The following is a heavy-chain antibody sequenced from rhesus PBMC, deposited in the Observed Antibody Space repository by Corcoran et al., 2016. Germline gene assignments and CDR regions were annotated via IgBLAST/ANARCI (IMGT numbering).Heavy chain of an antibody. CDR2: IYSNSDST. J-gene: IGHJ4*01. CDR3: ARNLGY. V-gene: IGHV4S12*01. CDR1: GGRISSGYYY. Sequence: QVQLQESGPGMVKPSETLSLTCAVPGGRISSGYYYWPWIRQSPGKGLAWIGGIYSNSDSTTYDPSLKSRVIISKDASENQFSLRLNSVTAADTVVYFCARNLGYWGQGVLVTVSS.